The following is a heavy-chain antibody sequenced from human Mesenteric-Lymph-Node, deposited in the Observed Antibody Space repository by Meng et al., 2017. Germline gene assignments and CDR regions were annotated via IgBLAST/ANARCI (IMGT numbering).Heavy chain of an antibody. Sequence: GESLKISCGASGFSFSSYAMYWVRQAPGKGLEWVSAITSGGTNTYYTDSVKGRFTISRDNSKNTLYLQMNSLRAEDTAVYYCARDLFSRITIFGVVINSDYYYGMDVWGQGTMVTVSS. CDR1: GFSFSSYA. CDR2: ITSGGTNT. J-gene: IGHJ6*02. CDR3: ARDLFSRITIFGVVINSDYYYGMDV. V-gene: IGHV3-23*01. D-gene: IGHD3-3*01.